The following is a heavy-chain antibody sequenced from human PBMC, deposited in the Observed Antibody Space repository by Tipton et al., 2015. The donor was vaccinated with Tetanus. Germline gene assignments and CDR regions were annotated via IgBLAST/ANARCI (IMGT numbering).Heavy chain of an antibody. CDR2: ITPFNNNT. D-gene: IGHD5-18*01. CDR3: ATREDTALVIAESDAPDI. CDR1: GYTLTYRY. V-gene: IGHV1-45*02. J-gene: IGHJ3*02. Sequence: QSGAEVKKTGSSVKISCKASGYTLTYRYLHWVRQAPGQALEWMGWITPFNNNTNYAQKFQGRVSFSSDRSMSTAYMEVSSLRSADTAMYYCATREDTALVIAESDAPDIWGQGTMVTVSS.